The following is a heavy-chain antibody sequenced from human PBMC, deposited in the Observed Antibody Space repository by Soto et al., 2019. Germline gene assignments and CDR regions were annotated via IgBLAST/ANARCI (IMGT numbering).Heavy chain of an antibody. Sequence: SETLSLTCAVSGDSITSSLWWSWVRQPPGKGLEWIGEISHSGNTNYNPSLKSRVTMSIDKTKNHLSLELNSMTAADTALYYCARVRSRGWPDYFDYWGQGTLVTVSS. CDR2: ISHSGNT. J-gene: IGHJ4*02. V-gene: IGHV4-4*02. CDR1: GDSITSSLW. CDR3: ARVRSRGWPDYFDY. D-gene: IGHD6-19*01.